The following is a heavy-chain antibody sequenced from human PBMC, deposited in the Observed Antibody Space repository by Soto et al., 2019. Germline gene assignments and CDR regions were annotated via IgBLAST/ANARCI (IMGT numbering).Heavy chain of an antibody. D-gene: IGHD3-3*01. CDR2: IYSGGST. J-gene: IGHJ5*02. Sequence: GGSLRLSCAASGFTVSSNYMSWVRQAPGKGLEWVSVIYSGGSTYYADSVKGRFTISRDNSKNTLYLQMNSLRAEDTAVYYCARDLTGPDWIFGVPVSGWFDPWGQGTLVTVSS. CDR1: GFTVSSNY. CDR3: ARDLTGPDWIFGVPVSGWFDP. V-gene: IGHV3-53*01.